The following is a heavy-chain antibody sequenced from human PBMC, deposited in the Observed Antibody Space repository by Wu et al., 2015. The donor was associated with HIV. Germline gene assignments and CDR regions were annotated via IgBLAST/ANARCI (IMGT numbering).Heavy chain of an antibody. D-gene: IGHD3-10*01. CDR2: MNPNSANT. J-gene: IGHJ4*02. V-gene: IGHV1-8*01. Sequence: LVQSGAEVKKPGASVKVSCKASGYPFTIYDINWVRQAPGQGLEWMGWMNPNSANTAYAQKFQGRVTMTRNTSISTAYMELSSLRSEDTAVYYCARGVYASGSYYGDSRYYFDYWGQGSLVTVPS. CDR1: GYPFTIYD. CDR3: ARGVYASGSYYGDSRYYFDY.